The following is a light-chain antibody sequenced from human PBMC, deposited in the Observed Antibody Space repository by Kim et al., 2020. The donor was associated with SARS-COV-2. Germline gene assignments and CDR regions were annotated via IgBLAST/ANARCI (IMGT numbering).Light chain of an antibody. J-gene: IGKJ5*01. CDR1: QSISSW. Sequence: ASVGDRVTITCRASQSISSWLAWYQQKPGRAPKLLMYAASSLQGGVPSRFSGSGSGTEFTLTISSLQPEDFGAYYCQQTHSFPITFGQGTRLDIK. V-gene: IGKV1-12*01. CDR2: AAS. CDR3: QQTHSFPIT.